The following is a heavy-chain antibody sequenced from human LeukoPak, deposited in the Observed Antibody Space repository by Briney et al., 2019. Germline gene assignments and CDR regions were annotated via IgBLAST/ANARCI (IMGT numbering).Heavy chain of an antibody. CDR3: ARTRYYYNSRSYGAPYYFDY. D-gene: IGHD3-10*01. V-gene: IGHV4-39*01. Sequence: SETLSLTCTVSGVSISSSYSYWGWIRQPPGKGLEWIGSIYYSGSTHYNPSLKSRVTISADTSKNQFSLKLSSVTAADTAVYYCARTRYYYNSRSYGAPYYFDYWGQGTLVTVSS. CDR1: GVSISSSYSY. CDR2: IYYSGST. J-gene: IGHJ4*02.